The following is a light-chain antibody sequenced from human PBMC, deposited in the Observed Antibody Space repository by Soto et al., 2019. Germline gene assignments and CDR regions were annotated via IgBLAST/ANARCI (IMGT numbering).Light chain of an antibody. CDR3: CSYAGSYSYV. CDR2: DVS. CDR1: SSDVGGYNY. Sequence: QSVLTQPRSVSGSPGQSFTISCTLTSSDVGGYNYVSWYQQHPGKAPKLMIYDVSKRPSGVPDRFSGSKSGNTASLTISGLQAEDEADYYCCSYAGSYSYVFGTGTRSPS. J-gene: IGLJ1*01. V-gene: IGLV2-11*01.